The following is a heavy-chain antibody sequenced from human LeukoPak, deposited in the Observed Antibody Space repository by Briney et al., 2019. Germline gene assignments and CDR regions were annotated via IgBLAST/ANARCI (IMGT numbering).Heavy chain of an antibody. J-gene: IGHJ5*02. V-gene: IGHV1-2*02. CDR3: ARDRSGDDDFWSGYYTNWFDP. D-gene: IGHD3-3*01. Sequence: GASVKVSCKVSGYTLTELSVHWVRQAPGQGLEWMGWINPNSGGTNYAQKFQGRVTMTRDTSISTAYMELSRLRSDDTAVYYCARDRSGDDDFWSGYYTNWFDPWGQGTLVTVSS. CDR1: GYTLTELS. CDR2: INPNSGGT.